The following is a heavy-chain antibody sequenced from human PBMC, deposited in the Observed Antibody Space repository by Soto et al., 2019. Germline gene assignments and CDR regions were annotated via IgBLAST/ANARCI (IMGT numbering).Heavy chain of an antibody. J-gene: IGHJ4*02. V-gene: IGHV1-69*02. D-gene: IGHD3-10*01. CDR2: IIPILRMA. CDR3: ATSYGSGSAHFDY. CDR1: GGTFTSYT. Sequence: QVQLVQSGAEVKMHGSSVKVSCTASGGTFTSYTFSWVRQVPGQGLEWMGRIIPILRMADFAQKFQGRVTINADESTSTVYMKLSSLRSEDTAVYYCATSYGSGSAHFDYWGQGTLVTVS.